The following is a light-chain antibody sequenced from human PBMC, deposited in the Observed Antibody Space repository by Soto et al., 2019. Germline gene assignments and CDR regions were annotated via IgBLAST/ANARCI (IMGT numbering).Light chain of an antibody. J-gene: IGKJ5*01. CDR2: EAS. CDR1: QDISKN. CDR3: QQYYNLLPIT. Sequence: IQMTQSPSSLSASVGDRVTITCQASQDISKNLNWYQQKPGKAPKLLIYEASSLQTGVPSRFGGSESATHFTFTTRDLQAENSAKYYCQQYYNLLPITFGQGTRLEIK. V-gene: IGKV1-33*01.